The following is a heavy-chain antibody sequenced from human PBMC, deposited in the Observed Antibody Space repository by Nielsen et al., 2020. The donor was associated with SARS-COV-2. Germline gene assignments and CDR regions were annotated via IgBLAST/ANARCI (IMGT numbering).Heavy chain of an antibody. V-gene: IGHV3-74*01. J-gene: IGHJ4*02. CDR2: INRDGRNT. D-gene: IGHD5-18*01. CDR3: VTTEGTVDTAMIAGFAH. Sequence: GESLKISCAASGFAFSTYWMHWVRHVPGRGLVWVSRINRDGRNTSYADSVKGRFTISRDNARNTLYLQMNSLRAEDMAVYYCVTTEGTVDTAMIAGFAHWGQGTQVTVSS. CDR1: GFAFSTYW.